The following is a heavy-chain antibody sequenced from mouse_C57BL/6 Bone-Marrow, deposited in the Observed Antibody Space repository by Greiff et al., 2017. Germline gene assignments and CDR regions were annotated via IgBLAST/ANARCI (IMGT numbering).Heavy chain of an antibody. D-gene: IGHD1-1*01. Sequence: VQLQQSGAELVRPGASVTLSCKASGYTFTDYEMHWVKQTPVHGLEWIGAIDPETGGTAYNQKFKGKAILTADKSSSTAYMELRSLTSEDSAVYYCTRGATVVAVAYWGQGTTLTVSS. CDR1: GYTFTDYE. CDR3: TRGATVVAVAY. CDR2: IDPETGGT. J-gene: IGHJ2*01. V-gene: IGHV1-15*01.